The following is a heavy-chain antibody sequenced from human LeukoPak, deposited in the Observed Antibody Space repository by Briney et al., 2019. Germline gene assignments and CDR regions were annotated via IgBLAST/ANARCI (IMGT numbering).Heavy chain of an antibody. CDR1: GFTFSSYG. J-gene: IGHJ5*02. D-gene: IGHD3-22*01. Sequence: PGGSLRLSCAASGFTFSSYGMHWVRQVPGKGLEWVAVISYDGSNKDYVDSVKGRFTISRDNSKNTVYLQMNSLRDEDTAVYYCAKDQGYHDSSESMPGWFDPWGQGTLVTVSS. CDR2: ISYDGSNK. V-gene: IGHV3-30*18. CDR3: AKDQGYHDSSESMPGWFDP.